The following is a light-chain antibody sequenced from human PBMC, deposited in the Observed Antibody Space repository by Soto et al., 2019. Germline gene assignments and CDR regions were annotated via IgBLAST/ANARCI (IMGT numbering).Light chain of an antibody. CDR3: QQYVSPPQN. Sequence: DIVMTQSPDSLAVSLGERATINCKSSQSVLYSPNNKNYLAWYQQKPGQPPELLVYWASTRESGVPDRFSGSGSGTDFTLTISSLQAEDVAVYYCQQYVSPPQNFGQGTKVEIK. J-gene: IGKJ1*01. CDR1: QSVLYSPNNKNY. V-gene: IGKV4-1*01. CDR2: WAS.